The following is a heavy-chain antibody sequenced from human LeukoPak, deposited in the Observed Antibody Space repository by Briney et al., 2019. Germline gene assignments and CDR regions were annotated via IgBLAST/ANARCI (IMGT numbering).Heavy chain of an antibody. CDR1: GFTFSTFA. J-gene: IGHJ4*02. Sequence: PGGSLRLSCAASGFTFSTFAMVWVRQPPGKGLEWVSSIFPSGGEIHYADSVRGRFTISRDNSKSTLSLQMNSLRAEDTAVYYCAKDRLRRLQLLRSYYFDYWGQGTLVTVSS. CDR3: AKDRLRRLQLLRSYYFDY. V-gene: IGHV3-23*01. D-gene: IGHD5-24*01. CDR2: IFPSGGEI.